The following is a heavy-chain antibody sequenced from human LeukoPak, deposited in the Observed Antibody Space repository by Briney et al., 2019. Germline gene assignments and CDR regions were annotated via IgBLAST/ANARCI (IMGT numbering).Heavy chain of an antibody. CDR1: GFTFSSYS. Sequence: PGGSLRLSCAASGFTFSSYSMGWVRQAPGKGLEWVSDISGGGDDTWYADSVRGRFTISSDNSKNTVYLQMNSLRAEDTAVYYCGKDTVTTSGWFDPWGQGTLVTVSS. CDR3: GKDTVTTSGWFDP. D-gene: IGHD4-17*01. CDR2: ISGGGDDT. V-gene: IGHV3-23*01. J-gene: IGHJ5*02.